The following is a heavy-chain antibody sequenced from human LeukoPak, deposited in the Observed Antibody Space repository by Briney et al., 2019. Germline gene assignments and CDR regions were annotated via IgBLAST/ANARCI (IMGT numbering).Heavy chain of an antibody. D-gene: IGHD3-10*01. Sequence: PSETLSLTCAVYGGSFSGYYWSWIRQPPGKGLEWIGEINHSGSTNYNPSLKSRVTISVDTSKNQFSLELSSVTAADTAVYYCARESIVLLWFGEPPDAFDIWGQGTMVTVSS. CDR2: INHSGST. J-gene: IGHJ3*02. CDR1: GGSFSGYY. V-gene: IGHV4-34*01. CDR3: ARESIVLLWFGEPPDAFDI.